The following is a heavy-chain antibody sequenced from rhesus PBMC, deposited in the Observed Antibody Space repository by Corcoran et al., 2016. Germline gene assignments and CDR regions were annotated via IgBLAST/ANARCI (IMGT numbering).Heavy chain of an antibody. CDR2: RGGNRSRT. Sequence: QVRLQESGPGLVKPSDTLSLTCAVSGYSISSGYGWSWYRQPPGKGGEWIGDRGGNRSRTTTTPSSKSRVPISRASSKTPFSRKLRSVPDADTAVDYGARGFRGLDSWGQGVVVTVSS. J-gene: IGHJ6*01. V-gene: IGHV4-127*01. CDR3: ARGFRGLDS. CDR1: GYSISSGYG.